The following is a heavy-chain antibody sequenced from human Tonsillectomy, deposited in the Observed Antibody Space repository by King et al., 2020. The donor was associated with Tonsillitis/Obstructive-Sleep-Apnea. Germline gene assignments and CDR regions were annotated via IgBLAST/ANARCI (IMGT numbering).Heavy chain of an antibody. CDR3: AKTDGGDYFYMDV. CDR1: GFTFSSYT. V-gene: IGHV3-23*04. J-gene: IGHJ6*03. Sequence: VQLVESGGGLVQPGGSLRLSCAASGFTFSSYTIAWGRQAPGKGLEWVSGVRGTSRTYYADSVKGRFTISRDNSKNTLFLQMNSLTAEDTAVYYCAKTDGGDYFYMDVWGKGTTVTVSS. CDR2: VRGTSRT. D-gene: IGHD3-16*01.